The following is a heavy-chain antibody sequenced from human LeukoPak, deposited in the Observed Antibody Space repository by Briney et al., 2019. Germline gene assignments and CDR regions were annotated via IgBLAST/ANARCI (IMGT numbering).Heavy chain of an antibody. CDR3: TRHLSGITGYTCGRGIDY. CDR2: IKKDGSEK. CDR1: GFTFSSYE. D-gene: IGHD5-18*01. J-gene: IGHJ4*02. Sequence: PGGSLRLSCAASGFTFSSYEMNWVRQAPGKGLEWVANIKKDGSEKYYVDSVKGRFTISRDNAKTSLYLQMNSLRAEDTAVYYCTRHLSGITGYTCGRGIDYWGQGTLVTVSS. V-gene: IGHV3-7*01.